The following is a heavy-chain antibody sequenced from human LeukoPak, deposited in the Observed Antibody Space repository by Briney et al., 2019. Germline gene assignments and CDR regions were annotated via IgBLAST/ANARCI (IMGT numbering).Heavy chain of an antibody. CDR3: ARDGVTYGSRSYYNVPYFDY. CDR1: EFTFSNYD. Sequence: GGSLRLSCAAFEFTFSNYDMHWVRQAPGKGLEWVALIRFDGSDKYYADSVKGRFTISRGNSKNTLYLQMDSLRAEDTAVYYCARDGVTYGSRSYYNVPYFDYWGQGTLVTVSS. V-gene: IGHV3-30*02. J-gene: IGHJ4*02. CDR2: IRFDGSDK. D-gene: IGHD3-10*01.